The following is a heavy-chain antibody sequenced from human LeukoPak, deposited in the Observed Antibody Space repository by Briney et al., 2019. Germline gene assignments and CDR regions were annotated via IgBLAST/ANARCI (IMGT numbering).Heavy chain of an antibody. J-gene: IGHJ4*02. CDR3: ARERPNTASAFDY. CDR2: INPSGGST. V-gene: IGHV1-46*01. Sequence: ASVKVSCKASGHTFTGYYIHWVRQAPGQGLEWMGIINPSGGSTSYAQKFQGRVTMTRDTSTSTVYMELSSLRSEDTAVYYCARERPNTASAFDYWGQGTLVTVSS. CDR1: GHTFTGYY. D-gene: IGHD1/OR15-1a*01.